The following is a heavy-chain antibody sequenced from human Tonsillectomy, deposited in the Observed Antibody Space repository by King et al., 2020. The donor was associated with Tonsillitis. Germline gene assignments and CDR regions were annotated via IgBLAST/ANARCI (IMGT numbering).Heavy chain of an antibody. CDR2: VYYSGTI. D-gene: IGHD1-26*01. V-gene: IGHV4-39*01. Sequence: QLQESGPGVVKPSETLSLTCTVSGGSLSSSDHFWAWIRQPPGKGLGWIGYVYYSGTIFYNPSLKSRTTISGGTSENRFSLKLGSVTAADTAVYFCARYVSGSVDYWGQGPWSPSRQ. CDR3: ARYVSGSVDY. J-gene: IGHJ4*02. CDR1: GGSLSSSDHF.